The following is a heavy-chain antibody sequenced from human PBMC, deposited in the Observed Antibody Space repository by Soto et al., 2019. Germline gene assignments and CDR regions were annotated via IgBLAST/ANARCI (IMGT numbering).Heavy chain of an antibody. CDR2: IIPIFGTA. J-gene: IGHJ6*02. CDR3: ARVYSSSWYYYYGMDV. CDR1: GGTFSSYA. V-gene: IGHV1-69*13. D-gene: IGHD6-13*01. Sequence: SVKVSCKASGGTFSSYAISWVRQAPGQGLEWMGGIIPIFGTANYAQKFQGRVTTTADESTSTAYMELSSLRSEDTAVYYCARVYSSSWYYYYGMDVWGQGTTVTVSS.